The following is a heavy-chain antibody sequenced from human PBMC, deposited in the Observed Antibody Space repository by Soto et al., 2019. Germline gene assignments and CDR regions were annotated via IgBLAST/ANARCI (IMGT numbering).Heavy chain of an antibody. D-gene: IGHD3-3*01. V-gene: IGHV3-48*02. CDR2: ISGSSGTI. CDR3: ATAQLPDFWSAYHCSLDL. Sequence: LRRSWAASGFSFTSHSMHWVRHAAGKGLEWISYISGSSGTIYYADSGQCRFTISRDKVQNSLYLQMNSQKDEDTAVYYFATAQLPDFWSAYHCSLDLWRRATTV. CDR1: GFSFTSHS. J-gene: IGHJ6*03.